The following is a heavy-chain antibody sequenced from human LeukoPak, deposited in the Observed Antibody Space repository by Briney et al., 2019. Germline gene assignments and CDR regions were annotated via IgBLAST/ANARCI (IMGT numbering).Heavy chain of an antibody. J-gene: IGHJ4*02. CDR1: GGSVRSGSYY. V-gene: IGHV4-61*01. D-gene: IGHD3-3*01. CDR3: ASWYYDFWSGYKNFDY. CDR2: IYYSGST. Sequence: SETLSLTCTVSGGSVRSGSYYWSWIRQPPGKGLEWIGYIYYSGSTNYNPSLKSRVTISVDTSKNQFSLKLSSVTAADTAVYYCASWYYDFWSGYKNFDYWGQGTLVTVSS.